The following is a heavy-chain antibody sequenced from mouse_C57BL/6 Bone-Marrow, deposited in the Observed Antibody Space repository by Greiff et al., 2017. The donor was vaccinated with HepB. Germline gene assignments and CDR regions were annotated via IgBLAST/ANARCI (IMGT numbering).Heavy chain of an antibody. D-gene: IGHD1-1*01. Sequence: EVKLQESGGGLVQPGGSLKLSCAASGFTFSDYYMYWVRQTPEKRLEWVAYISTGGGSTYYPDTVKGRFTISRDNAKNTLYLQMSRLKSEDTAMYYCARRTVVDPWYFDDWGKGTTVTVSS. CDR3: ARRTVVDPWYFDD. CDR2: ISTGGGST. J-gene: IGHJ1*03. CDR1: GFTFSDYY. V-gene: IGHV5-12*01.